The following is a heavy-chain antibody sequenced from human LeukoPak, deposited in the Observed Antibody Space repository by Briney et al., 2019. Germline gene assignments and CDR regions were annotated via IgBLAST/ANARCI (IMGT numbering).Heavy chain of an antibody. CDR2: IYYTGST. CDR3: AREGNLGTTLDY. Sequence: SETLSLTCTVSGGSISSSYWSWIRQPPGKGLEWIGYIYYTGSTNYNPSLKSRVTISVDTSKNQFSLKLSSVTAADTAVYYCAREGNLGTTLDYWGQGTLVTVSS. D-gene: IGHD1-1*01. CDR1: GGSISSSY. J-gene: IGHJ4*02. V-gene: IGHV4-59*12.